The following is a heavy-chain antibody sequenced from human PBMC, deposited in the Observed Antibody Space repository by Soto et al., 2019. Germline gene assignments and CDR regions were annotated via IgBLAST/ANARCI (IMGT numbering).Heavy chain of an antibody. Sequence: QVQLVQSGAEVKKPGASVKVSCKASGYTFTSYGISWVRQAPGQGLEWMGWISAYNGNTNYAQKLQGRVTMTTDTSTSTAYMELSSLSSDDTAVYYCARDTVPRIYASGTNYYYGMDVWGQGTTVTVSS. V-gene: IGHV1-18*04. D-gene: IGHD3-10*01. CDR1: GYTFTSYG. CDR2: ISAYNGNT. J-gene: IGHJ6*02. CDR3: ARDTVPRIYASGTNYYYGMDV.